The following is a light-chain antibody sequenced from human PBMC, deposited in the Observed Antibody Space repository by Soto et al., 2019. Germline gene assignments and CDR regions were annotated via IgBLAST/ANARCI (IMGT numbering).Light chain of an antibody. V-gene: IGKV1-8*01. CDR3: QQYYSYPRT. CDR1: QGISSY. Sequence: IQMTHSPSSLSASVWDRVTITCRASQGISSYLAWYQQKPGKAPKLLIYAASTLQSGVPSRFSGSGSGTDFTLTISCLQSEDFATYYCQQYYSYPRTFGPGTKVDI. CDR2: AAS. J-gene: IGKJ3*01.